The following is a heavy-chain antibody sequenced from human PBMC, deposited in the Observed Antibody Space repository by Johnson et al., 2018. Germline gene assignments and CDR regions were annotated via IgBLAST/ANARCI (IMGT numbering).Heavy chain of an antibody. D-gene: IGHD3-22*01. CDR1: GFTLSDYH. V-gene: IGHV3-11*04. CDR3: ARSETYYDSGGYYDTYYGMDV. CDR2: ISPSGTRI. J-gene: IGHJ6*02. Sequence: VQLQESGGALVKPGGSLRLSCAASGFTLSDYHMSWIRQAPGRGQEWVSSISPSGTRIYYADSVKGRFPISRDNSKNTLYLQMGSLRAEDTAVYFCARSETYYDSGGYYDTYYGMDVWGQGTTVTVSS.